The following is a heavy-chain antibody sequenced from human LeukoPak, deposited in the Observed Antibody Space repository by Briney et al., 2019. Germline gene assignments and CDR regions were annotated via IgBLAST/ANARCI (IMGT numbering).Heavy chain of an antibody. CDR1: GFTFSSYV. CDR3: AKAPAPYYYYYGMDV. J-gene: IGHJ6*02. Sequence: GGSLRLSCAASGFTFSSYVMNWVRQAPGKGPEWVSSISDNGVTRYYADSVKGRFTISRDNSDNTVYLQMNSLRAEDTAIYYCAKAPAPYYYYYGMDVWGQGTAVTVSS. V-gene: IGHV3-23*01. CDR2: ISDNGVTR.